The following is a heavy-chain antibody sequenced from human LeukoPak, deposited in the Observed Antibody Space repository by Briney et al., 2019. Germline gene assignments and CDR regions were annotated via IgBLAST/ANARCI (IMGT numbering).Heavy chain of an antibody. CDR1: RHPYTRSG. Sequence: GDSGEVSGTPSRHPYTRSGVHGVRQAPGHRLEWMGWIKACHGNTKYSQKFQGRVTITRDTSASTAYMELSSLRSEDTAVYYCARDAAEGRDSSEHYYYYGMDVWGQGTTVTVSS. CDR2: IKACHGNT. CDR3: ARDAAEGRDSSEHYYYYGMDV. D-gene: IGHD3-22*01. V-gene: IGHV1-3*01. J-gene: IGHJ6*02.